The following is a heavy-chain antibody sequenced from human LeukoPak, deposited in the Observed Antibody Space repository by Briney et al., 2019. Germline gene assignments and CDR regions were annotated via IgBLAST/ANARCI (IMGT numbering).Heavy chain of an antibody. J-gene: IGHJ4*02. CDR3: ARALREWLVSGDFDY. CDR2: ISYDGGNK. D-gene: IGHD6-19*01. CDR1: GFTFSSYA. Sequence: QPGGSLRLSCAASGFTFSSYAMHWVRQAPGKGLEWVALISYDGGNKYYADSVKGRFTISRDNSKNTLYLQMNSLRAEDTAVFYYARALREWLVSGDFDYWGQGTLVTVSS. V-gene: IGHV3-30-3*01.